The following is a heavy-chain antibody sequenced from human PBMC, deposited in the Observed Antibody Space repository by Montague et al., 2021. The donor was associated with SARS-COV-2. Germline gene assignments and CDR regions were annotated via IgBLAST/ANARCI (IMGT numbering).Heavy chain of an antibody. CDR2: IYFLGNT. V-gene: IGHV4-39*01. CDR3: ARSAMIRGFFTSLFDP. J-gene: IGHJ5*02. Sequence: SETLSLTCTVSGDSASNDRYYWGWIRQSPGKGLEWIGSIYFLGNTYYSPSLKSRVTMSVDTSKNQLSLTLTSVTASDTAVYYCARSAMIRGFFTSLFDPWGQGTLVTVSS. CDR1: GDSASNDRYY. D-gene: IGHD3-10*01.